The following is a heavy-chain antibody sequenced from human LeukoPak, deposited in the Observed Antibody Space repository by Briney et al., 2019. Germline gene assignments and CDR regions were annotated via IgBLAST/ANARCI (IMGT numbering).Heavy chain of an antibody. CDR2: ISWNNGSI. CDR3: AKVQGYSHGFFDY. J-gene: IGHJ4*02. CDR1: GFTFDDYA. Sequence: GGSLRLSCAASGFTFDDYAMHWVRQAPGKGLEWVSGISWNNGSIGYADSVKGRFTISRDNAKNSLYLQMNSLRAEDTALYYCAKVQGYSHGFFDYWGQGTLVTVSS. D-gene: IGHD5-18*01. V-gene: IGHV3-9*01.